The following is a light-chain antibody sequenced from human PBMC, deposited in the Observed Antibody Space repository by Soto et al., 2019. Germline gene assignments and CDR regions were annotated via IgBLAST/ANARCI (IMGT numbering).Light chain of an antibody. V-gene: IGLV1-40*01. Sequence: QSVLTQPPSVSGAPGQRVTISCTGSSSNIGAGYDVHWYQQLPGTAPKLLIYGNSNRPSGVPDRFSGSKSGTSASLAITGVQAEDEADYYCQSYDSSLSAVVFGGGTQLTVL. CDR3: QSYDSSLSAVV. CDR1: SSNIGAGYD. CDR2: GNS. J-gene: IGLJ2*01.